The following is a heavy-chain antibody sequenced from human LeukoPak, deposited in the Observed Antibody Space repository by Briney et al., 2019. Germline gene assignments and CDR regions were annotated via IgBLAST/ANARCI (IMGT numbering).Heavy chain of an antibody. V-gene: IGHV1-2*06. J-gene: IGHJ4*02. CDR2: INPTSGGT. D-gene: IGHD6-19*01. CDR3: AITFNSGWLLGVY. CDR1: GYAFTNYY. Sequence: ASVKVSCKASGYAFTNYYIHWVRQAPGQGLEWMGRINPTSGGTNYAQKFQGRVTMTRDTSTSTAYMELSSLRSDDTAVYYCAITFNSGWLLGVYWGQGTLVTVSS.